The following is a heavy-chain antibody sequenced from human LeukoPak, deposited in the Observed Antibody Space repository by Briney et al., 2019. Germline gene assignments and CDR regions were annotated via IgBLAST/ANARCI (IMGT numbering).Heavy chain of an antibody. Sequence: PGGSLRLSCAASGFTFSSYWMHWVRQAPGKGLVWVSRINSDGSSTSYADSVKGRFTISRDNAKNTLYLQMNSLRAEDTAVYYCASIHYYGLGSYNDVDYWGQGTLVTVSS. CDR3: ASIHYYGLGSYNDVDY. V-gene: IGHV3-74*01. D-gene: IGHD3-10*01. CDR1: GFTFSSYW. J-gene: IGHJ4*02. CDR2: INSDGSST.